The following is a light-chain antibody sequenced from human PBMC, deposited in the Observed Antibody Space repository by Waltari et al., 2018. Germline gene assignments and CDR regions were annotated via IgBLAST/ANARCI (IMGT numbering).Light chain of an antibody. CDR3: ASYIGSALEL. Sequence: QSALTQPASVSGSPGQSITISCTGTNSDIGASNYVSWYQQHPGKAPILIIFDVTFRCGGVSRRCSGSKARNTASLTISGLQAEDEADYFCASYIGSALELFGGGTRLTVL. J-gene: IGLJ3*02. V-gene: IGLV2-14*03. CDR2: DVT. CDR1: NSDIGASNY.